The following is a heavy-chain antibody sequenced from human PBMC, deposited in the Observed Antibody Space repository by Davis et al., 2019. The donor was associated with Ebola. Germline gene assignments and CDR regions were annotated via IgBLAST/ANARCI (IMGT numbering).Heavy chain of an antibody. V-gene: IGHV3-53*01. CDR3: ARASKSVAIDY. CDR1: GFTVSSNY. Sequence: PGGSLRLSCAASGFTVSSNYMSWVRQAPGKGLEWVAVIYSGGSTYYADSVKGRFTISRDNSKNTLYLQMNSLRAENTAVYYCARASKSVAIDYWGQGTLVTVSS. CDR2: IYSGGST. J-gene: IGHJ4*02. D-gene: IGHD6-19*01.